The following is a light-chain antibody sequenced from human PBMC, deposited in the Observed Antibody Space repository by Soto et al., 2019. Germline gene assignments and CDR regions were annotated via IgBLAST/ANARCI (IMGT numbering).Light chain of an antibody. CDR3: QQYGSSPLT. V-gene: IGKV3-20*01. J-gene: IGKJ4*01. CDR2: GAS. Sequence: EMLLTQSPDTLSLSPGERVTLSCRASQSVSSSYLAWYQQKNGQAPRLLIYGASSRATGIPDRFSGSGYGTDFNLTISRLETEDFAVYYCQQYGSSPLTFGGGTKVDIK. CDR1: QSVSSSY.